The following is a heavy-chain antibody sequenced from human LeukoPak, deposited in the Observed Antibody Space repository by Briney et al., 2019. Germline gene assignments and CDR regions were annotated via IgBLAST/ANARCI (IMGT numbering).Heavy chain of an antibody. V-gene: IGHV3-21*01. CDR2: ISSSSSYI. CDR3: ARDIVVVGFDY. D-gene: IGHD3-22*01. J-gene: IGHJ4*02. Sequence: GGSLRPSCAASGFTFSSYSMNWVRQAPGKGLEWVSSISSSSSYIYYADSVKGRFTIPRDNAKNSLYLQMNSLRAEDTAVYYCARDIVVVGFDYWGQGTLVTVSS. CDR1: GFTFSSYS.